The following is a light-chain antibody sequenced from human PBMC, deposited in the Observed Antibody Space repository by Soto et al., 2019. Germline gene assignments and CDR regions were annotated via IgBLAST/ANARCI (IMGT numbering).Light chain of an antibody. V-gene: IGKV4-1*01. CDR3: QQYYSTPLFT. Sequence: DIVMTQSPDSLAVSLGERATMNCKCSRSVLYKSNNKNHLAWYQQKPGQPPQLIIYWASTRESGVPDRFSGSGSGTDFTLTISSLQAEDVAVYYCQQYYSTPLFTFGPGTKVDIK. J-gene: IGKJ3*01. CDR1: RSVLYKSNNKNH. CDR2: WAS.